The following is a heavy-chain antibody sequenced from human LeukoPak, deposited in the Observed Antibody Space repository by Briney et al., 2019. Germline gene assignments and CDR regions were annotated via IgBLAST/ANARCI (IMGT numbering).Heavy chain of an antibody. CDR3: ARDLYGVSHDY. CDR2: IYSSGMT. D-gene: IGHD4-17*01. Sequence: GGSLRLSCAASGFTVSSNYMSWVRQAPGEGLEWVSVIYSSGMTYYADSVKGRFTISRDNSKNTLYFHMNSLRAEDTAVYYCARDLYGVSHDYWGQGTPVTVSS. J-gene: IGHJ4*02. CDR1: GFTVSSNY. V-gene: IGHV3-53*01.